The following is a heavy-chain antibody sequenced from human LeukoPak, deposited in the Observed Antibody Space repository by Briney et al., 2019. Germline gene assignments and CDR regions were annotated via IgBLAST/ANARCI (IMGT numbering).Heavy chain of an antibody. J-gene: IGHJ4*02. CDR3: ARDSMHYFDY. CDR1: GGSISSGGYS. V-gene: IGHV4-30-2*01. CDR2: IYHGGST. Sequence: SQTLSLTCAVSGGSISSGGYSWSWIRQPPGKGLEWIGYIYHGGSTYYNPSLKSRVTISVDRSKNQFSLKLSSVTAADTAVYYCARDSMHYFDYWGQGTLVTVSS.